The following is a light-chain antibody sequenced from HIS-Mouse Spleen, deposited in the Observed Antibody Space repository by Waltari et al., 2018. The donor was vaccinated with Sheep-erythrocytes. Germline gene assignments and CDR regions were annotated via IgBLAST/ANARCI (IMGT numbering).Light chain of an antibody. J-gene: IGKJ2*01. CDR2: GAS. Sequence: EIVMTQSPATLSVSPGERATRSCRSSQSVSSNLAWYQQKPGQAPRLLIYGASTRATGIPARFISSGSGTEFTLTVSRMQSEDFAVYYCQQYNNWPPPYTFGQGTKLEIK. CDR1: QSVSSN. CDR3: QQYNNWPPPYT. V-gene: IGKV3-15*01.